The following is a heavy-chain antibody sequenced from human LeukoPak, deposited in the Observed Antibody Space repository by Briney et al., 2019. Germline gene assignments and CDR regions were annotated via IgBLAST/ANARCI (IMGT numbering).Heavy chain of an antibody. CDR2: IYYSGST. J-gene: IGHJ3*02. D-gene: IGHD1-14*01. Sequence: SETLSLTCTVSGGSISSGGYYWSWIRQHPGKGLEWIGYIYYSGSTYYNPSLKSRVTISVDTSKNQFSLKLSSVTAADTAVYYCARSRGPEDAFDIWGQGTMVTVSS. V-gene: IGHV4-31*03. CDR1: GGSISSGGYY. CDR3: ARSRGPEDAFDI.